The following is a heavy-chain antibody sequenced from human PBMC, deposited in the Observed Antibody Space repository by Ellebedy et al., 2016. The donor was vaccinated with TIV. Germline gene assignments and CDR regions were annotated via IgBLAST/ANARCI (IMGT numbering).Heavy chain of an antibody. J-gene: IGHJ4*02. CDR1: GFTFSSNW. Sequence: PGGSLRLSCAASGFTFSSNWMRWVRQTPGKGLEWVAYIEQDGSEKYYVDSGKGRFTISRDNAKNSLYLQMNSLRAEDTALYYCARGSGTWYHPFDYWGQGTLVTVSS. D-gene: IGHD1-1*01. CDR3: ARGSGTWYHPFDY. CDR2: IEQDGSEK. V-gene: IGHV3-7*03.